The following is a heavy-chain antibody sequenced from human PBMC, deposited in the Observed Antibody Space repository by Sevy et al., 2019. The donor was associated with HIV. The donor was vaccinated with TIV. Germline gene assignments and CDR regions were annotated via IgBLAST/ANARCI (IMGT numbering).Heavy chain of an antibody. V-gene: IGHV3-15*07. Sequence: GGSLRLSCAASGFTFINAWMNWVRQAPGKGLEWVGRIKRKSDGGTTDYSAPASGRFTISRDDSKNTLYLQMNSLSTEDTAIYYCTTDLGYKFAENWGFDHWGQGILVTVSS. J-gene: IGHJ4*02. CDR1: GFTFINAW. CDR2: IKRKSDGGTT. D-gene: IGHD7-27*01. CDR3: TTDLGYKFAENWGFDH.